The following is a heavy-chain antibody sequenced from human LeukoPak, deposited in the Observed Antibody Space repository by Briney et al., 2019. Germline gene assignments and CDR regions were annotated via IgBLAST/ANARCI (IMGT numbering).Heavy chain of an antibody. V-gene: IGHV3-30*18. J-gene: IGHJ4*02. D-gene: IGHD3-22*01. CDR3: AKDREGYYYDSSGYLFDY. CDR2: ISYDGSNK. Sequence: GRSLRLSCAASGFTFSSYGMHWVRQAPGKGLEWVAVISYDGSNKYYADSVKGRFTISRDNSKNTLYLQMNSLRAEDTAVYYCAKDREGYYYDSSGYLFDYWGQGTLVTVSS. CDR1: GFTFSSYG.